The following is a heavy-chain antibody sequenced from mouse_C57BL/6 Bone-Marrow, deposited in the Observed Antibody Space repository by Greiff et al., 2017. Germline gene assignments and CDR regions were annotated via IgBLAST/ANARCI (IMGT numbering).Heavy chain of an antibody. CDR3: ARDGRFAY. J-gene: IGHJ3*01. D-gene: IGHD4-1*01. V-gene: IGHV5-4*01. CDR1: GFTFSSYS. CDR2: ISDGGSYT. Sequence: DVQLVESGGGLVKPGGSLKLSCAASGFTFSSYSMSWVRQTPEQGLEWVATISDGGSYTNYPNNVQGRFTISRDNAKNNLYLQMSHLKSEDTAMYYCARDGRFAYWGQGTMVTVSA.